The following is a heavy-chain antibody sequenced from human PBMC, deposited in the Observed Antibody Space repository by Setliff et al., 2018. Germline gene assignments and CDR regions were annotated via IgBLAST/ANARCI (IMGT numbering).Heavy chain of an antibody. D-gene: IGHD6-13*01. CDR1: GYTFTNHD. CDR2: MSPNNDNT. V-gene: IGHV1-8*02. J-gene: IGHJ4*02. CDR3: ARGIEAGVDY. Sequence: ASVKVSCKASGYTFTNHDINWVRQAPGQGLEWMGWMSPNNDNTGYAQKFQDRVIMTRNPSISTVYMELSSLRSEDTAVYYCARGIEAGVDYWGQGTQVTVSS.